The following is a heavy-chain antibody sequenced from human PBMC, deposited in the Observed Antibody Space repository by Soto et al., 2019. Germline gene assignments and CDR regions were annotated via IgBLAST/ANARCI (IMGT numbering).Heavy chain of an antibody. CDR1: GYPFTSYV. CDR2: ISAYNGNT. J-gene: IGHJ6*04. Sequence: ASLKVSCKSSGYPFTSYVISWVRQAPGQGLEWMGWISAYNGNTNYAQKLQGRVTMTTDTSTSTAYMELRSLRSDDTAVYYCARDPSTTVTPRMDVWGKGTTVTVSS. CDR3: ARDPSTTVTPRMDV. D-gene: IGHD4-4*01. V-gene: IGHV1-18*01.